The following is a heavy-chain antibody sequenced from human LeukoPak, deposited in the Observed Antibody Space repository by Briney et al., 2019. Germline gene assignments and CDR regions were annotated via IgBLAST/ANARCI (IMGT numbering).Heavy chain of an antibody. CDR2: IYRGGST. CDR1: GDSISSYY. CDR3: ATGYSSTWYYFDY. V-gene: IGHV4-59*01. J-gene: IGHJ4*02. Sequence: SESLSLTCTVSGDSISSYYWSWIRQPPGKGLEWLGYIYRGGSTHYYHSVKSRVTISADTSKDQFSLKLDMVSAADTAVYYCATGYSSTWYYFDYWGQGTLVTVSS. D-gene: IGHD6-13*01.